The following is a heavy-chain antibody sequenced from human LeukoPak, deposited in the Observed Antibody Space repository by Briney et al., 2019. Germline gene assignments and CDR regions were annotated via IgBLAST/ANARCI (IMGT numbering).Heavy chain of an antibody. V-gene: IGHV3-9*01. D-gene: IGHD3-22*01. Sequence: GRSLRLSCAASGFTFSSYGMHWVRQAPGKGLEWVSGISWNSGSIDYADSVKGRFTISRDNAKNSLYLQMNSLRAEDTALYYCAKDSGYFFGAFDIWGQGTMVTVSS. CDR1: GFTFSSYG. CDR2: ISWNSGSI. CDR3: AKDSGYFFGAFDI. J-gene: IGHJ3*02.